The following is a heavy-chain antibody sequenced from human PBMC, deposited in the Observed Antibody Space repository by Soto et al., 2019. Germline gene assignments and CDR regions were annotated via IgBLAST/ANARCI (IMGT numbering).Heavy chain of an antibody. CDR3: ASCCNGVGVDH. CDR2: TKHSEST. D-gene: IGHD2-8*01. Sequence: QVQLQQWGAGLLKPSETLSLTCAVYGVSFSGYYWSWIRQPPGKGLEWSGETKHSESTNYNPSLKSRVTISVDTSKHKSALKLRSGTAAHTAVYYCASCCNGVGVDHWGHGTLVNVSS. J-gene: IGHJ5*02. V-gene: IGHV4-34*01. CDR1: GVSFSGYY.